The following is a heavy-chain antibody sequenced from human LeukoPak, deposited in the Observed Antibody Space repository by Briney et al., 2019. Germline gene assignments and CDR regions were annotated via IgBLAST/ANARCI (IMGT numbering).Heavy chain of an antibody. Sequence: GESLRLSCAASGFTLSSYWMGWVRQAPGKVLEWVANIKQDGREKYYVDSVTGRFDISRDNAKDSLYMQMNSLRAEDTAVYHCARVIAARPARRTYYYMDVWGKGTPVTVSS. CDR3: ARVIAARPARRTYYYMDV. D-gene: IGHD6-6*01. CDR1: GFTLSSYW. CDR2: IKQDGREK. V-gene: IGHV3-7*01. J-gene: IGHJ6*03.